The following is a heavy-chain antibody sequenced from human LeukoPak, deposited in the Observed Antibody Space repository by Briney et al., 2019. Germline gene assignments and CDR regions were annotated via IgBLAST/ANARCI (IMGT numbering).Heavy chain of an antibody. CDR3: AKTTYASNSSGWYNHFDY. Sequence: GGSLRLSCAASGFTFSDAWMNWVRQAPGKGLEWVSTISSSGYSTYYADSVKGRFTISRDNSKNTLYLQLNSLRAEDTTVYYCAKTTYASNSSGWYNHFDYWGQGTLVTVSS. CDR2: ISSSGYST. CDR1: GFTFSDAW. V-gene: IGHV3-23*01. D-gene: IGHD6-19*01. J-gene: IGHJ4*02.